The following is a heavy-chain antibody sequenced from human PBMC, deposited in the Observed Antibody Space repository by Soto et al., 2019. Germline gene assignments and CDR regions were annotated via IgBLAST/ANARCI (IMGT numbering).Heavy chain of an antibody. J-gene: IGHJ4*02. CDR3: ASSYGSGYRAFDF. CDR1: GDTFTFYS. V-gene: IGHV1-69*02. Sequence: QVQLVQSGAEVKRPGSSVKVSCKASGDTFTFYSINWVRQAPGLGLEWMGRVNPILMMSNYAQRFQGRVTMTADKSKSTAYMELSSLRSEDTAIYYCASSYGSGYRAFDFWGQGALVTVSS. D-gene: IGHD3-10*01. CDR2: VNPILMMS.